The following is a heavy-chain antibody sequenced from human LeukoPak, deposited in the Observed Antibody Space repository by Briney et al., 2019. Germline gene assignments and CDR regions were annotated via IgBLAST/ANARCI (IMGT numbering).Heavy chain of an antibody. CDR2: IYHSGST. V-gene: IGHV4-38-2*01. CDR1: GYSISSGYY. CDR3: ARGSHYCSSTSCQIIDY. J-gene: IGHJ4*02. D-gene: IGHD2-2*01. Sequence: SETLSLTCAVSGYSISSGYYWGRIRQPPGKGLEWIGSIYHSGSTYYNPSLKSRVTISVDTSKNQFSLKLSSVTAADTAVYYCARGSHYCSSTSCQIIDYWGQGTLVTVSS.